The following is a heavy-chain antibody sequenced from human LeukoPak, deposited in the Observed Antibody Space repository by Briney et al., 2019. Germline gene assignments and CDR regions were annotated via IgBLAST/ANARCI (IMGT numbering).Heavy chain of an antibody. Sequence: GGSLRLSCAASGFTFSSYAMHWVRQAPGKGLEWVAVISYDGSNKYYADSVKGRFTISRDNAKNSLYLQMNSLRAEDTAVYYCARDGAVAGTTPRSTYYYYYMDVWGKGTTVTVSS. CDR2: ISYDGSNK. D-gene: IGHD6-19*01. J-gene: IGHJ6*03. V-gene: IGHV3-30*04. CDR1: GFTFSSYA. CDR3: ARDGAVAGTTPRSTYYYYYMDV.